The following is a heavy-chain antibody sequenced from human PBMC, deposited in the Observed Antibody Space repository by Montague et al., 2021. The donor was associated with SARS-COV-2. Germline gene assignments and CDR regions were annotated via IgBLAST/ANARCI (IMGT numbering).Heavy chain of an antibody. CDR2: ISSSTNII. Sequence: SLRLSYAASGFTFSSYSVNWVRQAPGKGLEWISYISSSTNIIYYADSVKGRFTISRDNARNSLYLQMSSLRVDDTAVYYCAKDLVLRAARPDALDVWGQGTVVTVSS. J-gene: IGHJ3*01. CDR3: AKDLVLRAARPDALDV. D-gene: IGHD6-6*01. CDR1: GFTFSSYS. V-gene: IGHV3-48*04.